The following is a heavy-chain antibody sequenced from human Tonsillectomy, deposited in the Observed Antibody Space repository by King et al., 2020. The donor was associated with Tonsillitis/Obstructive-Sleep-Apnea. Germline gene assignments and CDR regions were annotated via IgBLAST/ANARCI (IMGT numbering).Heavy chain of an antibody. Sequence: VQLVESGGGLVKPGGSLRLSCAASGFTFSSYSITWVRQAPGKGLEWLSSISSSSSHIFYADSLQGRFIVSRDNAKNSLYLQMNSLRAEDTAVYYCARAGTPTIFGVAGDVLDIWGQGTLVTVSS. D-gene: IGHD3-3*01. V-gene: IGHV3-21*01. CDR1: GFTFSSYS. CDR2: ISSSSSHI. CDR3: ARAGTPTIFGVAGDVLDI. J-gene: IGHJ3*02.